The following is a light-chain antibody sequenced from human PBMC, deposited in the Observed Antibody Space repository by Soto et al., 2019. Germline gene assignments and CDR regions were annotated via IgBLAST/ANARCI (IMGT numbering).Light chain of an antibody. CDR3: SSYAGSNIVV. CDR2: EVS. J-gene: IGLJ2*01. V-gene: IGLV2-8*01. CDR1: SSDVGGYNY. Sequence: QSALTQPPSASGSPGQSVTISCTGTSSDVGGYNYVSWYQVHPGKAPKLLIFEVSKRPSGVPDRFSGSKSGNTASLTVSGLQAEDEADYYCSSYAGSNIVVFGGGTKLTVL.